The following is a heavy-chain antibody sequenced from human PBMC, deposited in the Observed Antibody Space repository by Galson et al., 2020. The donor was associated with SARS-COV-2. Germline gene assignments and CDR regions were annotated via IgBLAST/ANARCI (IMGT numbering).Heavy chain of an antibody. Sequence: TLSLTCTVSGGSISSGSYYWSWIRQPAGKGLEWIGRIYTSGSTNYNPSLKSRVTISVDTSKNQFSLKLSSVTAADTAVYYCAREGITVNDHHYYYYYYMDVWGKGTTVTVSS. CDR3: AREGITVNDHHYYYYYYMDV. CDR1: GGSISSGSYY. J-gene: IGHJ6*03. CDR2: IYTSGST. D-gene: IGHD4-4*01. V-gene: IGHV4-61*02.